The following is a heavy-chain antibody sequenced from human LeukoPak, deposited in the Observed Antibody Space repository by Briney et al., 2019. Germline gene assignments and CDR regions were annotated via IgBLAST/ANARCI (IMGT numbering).Heavy chain of an antibody. J-gene: IGHJ4*02. CDR1: GGSISSGDYY. CDR3: ARIYILTGLNYFDY. Sequence: SETLSLTCTVSGGSISSGDYYWSWIRQPPGKGLEWIGYIYYSGSTYYNPSLKSRVTISVDTSKNQFSLKLSSVTAADTAVYYCARIYILTGLNYFDYWGQGTLVTVSP. CDR2: IYYSGST. D-gene: IGHD3-9*01. V-gene: IGHV4-30-4*01.